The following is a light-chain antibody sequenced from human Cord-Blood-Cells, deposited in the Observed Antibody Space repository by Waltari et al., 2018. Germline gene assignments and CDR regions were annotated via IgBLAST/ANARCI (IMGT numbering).Light chain of an antibody. CDR3: QQLNSYPLT. V-gene: IGKV1-9*01. J-gene: IGKJ4*01. CDR2: AAS. Sequence: DFQLTQSPSFLSASVGDRFTITCRASQGISSYLAWYQQKPGKAPKLLIYAASTLQSGVPSRFSGSGSGTEFTLTISSLQPEDFATYYCQQLNSYPLTFGGGTKVEIK. CDR1: QGISSY.